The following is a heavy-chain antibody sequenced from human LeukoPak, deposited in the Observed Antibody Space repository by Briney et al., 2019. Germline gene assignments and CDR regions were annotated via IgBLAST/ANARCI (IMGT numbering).Heavy chain of an antibody. D-gene: IGHD6-6*01. CDR3: ARTSSSPGYYYYYYMDV. CDR1: GGSISSGDYY. V-gene: IGHV4-61*08. J-gene: IGHJ6*03. CDR2: IYYSGST. Sequence: SETLSLTCTVSGGSISSGDYYWSWIRQPPGKGLEWIGYIYYSGSTNYNPSLKSRVTISVDTSKNQFSLKLSSVTAADTAVYYCARTSSSPGYYYYYYMDVWGKGTMVTVSS.